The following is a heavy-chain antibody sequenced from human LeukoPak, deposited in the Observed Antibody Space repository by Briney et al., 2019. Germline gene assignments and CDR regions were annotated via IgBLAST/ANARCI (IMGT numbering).Heavy chain of an antibody. J-gene: IGHJ4*02. V-gene: IGHV4-59*08. CDR1: GGSISSYY. CDR2: IYYSGST. Sequence: SETLSLTCTVSGGSISSYYWSWIRQPPGKGLEGIGYIYYSGSTNYNPSLKSRVTISVDTSKNQFSLKLSSVTAADTAVYYCARRVVGATLDYWGQGTLVTVSS. CDR3: ARRVVGATLDY. D-gene: IGHD1-26*01.